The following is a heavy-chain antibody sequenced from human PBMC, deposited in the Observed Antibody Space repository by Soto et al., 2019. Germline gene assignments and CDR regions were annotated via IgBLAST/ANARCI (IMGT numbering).Heavy chain of an antibody. J-gene: IGHJ4*02. D-gene: IGHD3-9*01. CDR2: IWYDGSNK. CDR3: ARDGRYYDILTGLDY. V-gene: IGHV3-33*01. CDR1: GFTFSSYG. Sequence: GGSLRLSCAASGFTFSSYGMHWVRQAPGKGLEWVAVIWYDGSNKYYADSVKGRFTISRDNSKNTLYLQMNSLRAEDTAVYYCARDGRYYDILTGLDYWGQGTLVTVSS.